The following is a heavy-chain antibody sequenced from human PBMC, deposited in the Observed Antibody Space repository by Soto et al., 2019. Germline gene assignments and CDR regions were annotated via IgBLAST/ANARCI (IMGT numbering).Heavy chain of an antibody. Sequence: QVQLVQSGAEVKKPGSSVKVSCKASGGTFSSYTISWVRQAPGQGLEWMGRIIPMLGIANYAQNFQGSVTITADKSTSTAYIELSSLRSEDTAVYYCATLPNADGSSLLGYWGHGTLVTVSS. D-gene: IGHD6-13*01. CDR2: IIPMLGIA. V-gene: IGHV1-69*02. CDR1: GGTFSSYT. CDR3: ATLPNADGSSLLGY. J-gene: IGHJ4*01.